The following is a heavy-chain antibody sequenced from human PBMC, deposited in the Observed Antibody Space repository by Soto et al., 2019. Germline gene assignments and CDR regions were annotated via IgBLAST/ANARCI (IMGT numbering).Heavy chain of an antibody. J-gene: IGHJ3*02. Sequence: ASVKVSCKASGYTFTSYGTSWVRQAPGQGLEWMGWISAYNGNTNYAQKLQGRVTMTTDTSTSTAYMELRSLRSDDTAVYYCARDQWYYDSSGYYGAFDIWGQGTMVTVSS. CDR3: ARDQWYYDSSGYYGAFDI. CDR2: ISAYNGNT. CDR1: GYTFTSYG. D-gene: IGHD3-22*01. V-gene: IGHV1-18*04.